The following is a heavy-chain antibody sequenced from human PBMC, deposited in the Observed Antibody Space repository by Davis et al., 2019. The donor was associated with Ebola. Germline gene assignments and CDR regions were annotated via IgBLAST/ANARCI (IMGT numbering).Heavy chain of an antibody. J-gene: IGHJ4*02. V-gene: IGHV3-23*01. Sequence: GESLKISCAASGFTFSSYAMSWVRQAPGKGLEWVSAISGSGGSTYYADSVKGRFTISRDNSKNTLYLQMNSLRAEDTAVYYCARDREVFDYWGQGTLVTVSS. CDR3: ARDREVFDY. CDR2: ISGSGGST. D-gene: IGHD1-26*01. CDR1: GFTFSSYA.